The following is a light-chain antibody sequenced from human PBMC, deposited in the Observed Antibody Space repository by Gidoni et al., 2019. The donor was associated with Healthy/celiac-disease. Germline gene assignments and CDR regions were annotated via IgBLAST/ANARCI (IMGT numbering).Light chain of an antibody. Sequence: QSVLTQPPSVSEAPGQRVTISCTGSSSNIGAGYDVHWYQQLPGTAPKLLIYGNSHRPSGVPDRFSGSKSGTSASLAITGLQAEDEADYYCQSYDSSLSVVFGGGTKLTVL. CDR3: QSYDSSLSVV. V-gene: IGLV1-40*01. J-gene: IGLJ2*01. CDR1: SSNIGAGYD. CDR2: GNS.